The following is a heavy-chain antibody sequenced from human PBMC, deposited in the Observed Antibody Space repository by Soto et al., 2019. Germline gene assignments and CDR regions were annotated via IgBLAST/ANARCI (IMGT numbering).Heavy chain of an antibody. CDR3: AAAEIDGSYVTFAFDP. CDR1: GFTFTSSA. J-gene: IGHJ5*02. CDR2: IVVGSGNT. Sequence: SVKVSCKASGFTFTSSAVQWVRQARGQRLEWIGWIVVGSGNTNYAQKFQERVTITRDMSTSTAYMELSSLRSEDTAVYYCAAAEIDGSYVTFAFDPWGQGTLVTVS. V-gene: IGHV1-58*01. D-gene: IGHD1-26*01.